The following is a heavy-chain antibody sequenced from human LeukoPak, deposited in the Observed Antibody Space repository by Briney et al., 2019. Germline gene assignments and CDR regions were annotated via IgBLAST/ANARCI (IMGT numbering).Heavy chain of an antibody. Sequence: ASVKVSCKASGYTFTSYDINWVRQATGQGLEWMGWMNPNSGNTGYAQKFQGRVTMTRNTSISTAYMELSSLRSEDTAVYYCARGTRRLVRGVISPSYYYYYMDVWGKGTTVTISS. D-gene: IGHD3-10*01. CDR1: GYTFTSYD. CDR2: MNPNSGNT. J-gene: IGHJ6*03. V-gene: IGHV1-8*01. CDR3: ARGTRRLVRGVISPSYYYYYMDV.